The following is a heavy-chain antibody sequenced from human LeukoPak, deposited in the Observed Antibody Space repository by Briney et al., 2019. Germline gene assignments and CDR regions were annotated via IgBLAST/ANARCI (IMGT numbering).Heavy chain of an antibody. Sequence: ASVKVSCKASGYTFTGYYMHWVRQAPGQGLEWMGWINPNSGGTNYAQKFQGRVTMTRDTSISTAYMELSRLRSDDTAVYYCARVRPSVVVPAAIYWFDPWGQGTLATVSS. CDR2: INPNSGGT. D-gene: IGHD2-2*01. CDR1: GYTFTGYY. J-gene: IGHJ5*02. V-gene: IGHV1-2*02. CDR3: ARVRPSVVVPAAIYWFDP.